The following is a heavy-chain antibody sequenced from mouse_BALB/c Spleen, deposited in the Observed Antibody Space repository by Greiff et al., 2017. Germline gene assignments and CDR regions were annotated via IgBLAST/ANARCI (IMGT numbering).Heavy chain of an antibody. CDR3: ARMVDYFDY. D-gene: IGHD1-1*02. CDR1: GYSITSDYA. J-gene: IGHJ2*01. Sequence: EVKLVESGPGLVKPSQSLSLTCTVTGYSITSDYAWNWIRQFPGNKLEWMGYISYSGSTSYNPSLKSRISITRDTSKNQFFLQLNSVTTEDTATYYCARMVDYFDYWGQGTTLTVSS. V-gene: IGHV3-2*02. CDR2: ISYSGST.